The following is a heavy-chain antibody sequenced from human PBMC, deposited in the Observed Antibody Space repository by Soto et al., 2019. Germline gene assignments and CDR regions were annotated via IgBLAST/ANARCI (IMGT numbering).Heavy chain of an antibody. CDR1: GFTVNNYY. J-gene: IGHJ5*02. CDR3: ARGGVKGSGNSREFDP. D-gene: IGHD3-10*01. CDR2: LYSGATT. V-gene: IGHV3-53*01. Sequence: GGSLRLSCAASGFTVNNYYMSWVRQAPGRGLEWVSVLYSGATTDYADSVKGRFTISTDNSKNTLSLQMNSLRAEDTAVYYCARGGVKGSGNSREFDPWGQGTLVTVSS.